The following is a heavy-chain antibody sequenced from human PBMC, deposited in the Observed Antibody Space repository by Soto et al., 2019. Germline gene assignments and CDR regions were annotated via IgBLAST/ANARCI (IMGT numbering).Heavy chain of an antibody. CDR2: IYYSGTT. D-gene: IGHD5-12*01. V-gene: IGHV4-59*01. Sequence: SETLSLTCTVSGGSISNYYWTWIRQPPGKGLQWIGYIYYSGTTNYNPSLKSRVTISVDTSKNQFSLKLSSVTAADTAVYYCARGDIEMATIKPYYFDYWGQGTLVTVS. CDR3: ARGDIEMATIKPYYFDY. J-gene: IGHJ4*02. CDR1: GGSISNYY.